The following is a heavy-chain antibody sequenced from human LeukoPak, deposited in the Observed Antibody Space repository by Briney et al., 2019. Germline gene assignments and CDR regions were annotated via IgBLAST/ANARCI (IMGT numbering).Heavy chain of an antibody. Sequence: SVKVSCKASGGTFSSYAISWVRQAPGQGLEWMGGIIPIFGTANYAQKFRGRVTITADKSTRTAYIELSSLRSEDTAVYYCARGAPSSTVTLRHFDYWGQGTLVTVSS. V-gene: IGHV1-69*06. D-gene: IGHD4-11*01. CDR2: IIPIFGTA. CDR3: ARGAPSSTVTLRHFDY. J-gene: IGHJ4*02. CDR1: GGTFSSYA.